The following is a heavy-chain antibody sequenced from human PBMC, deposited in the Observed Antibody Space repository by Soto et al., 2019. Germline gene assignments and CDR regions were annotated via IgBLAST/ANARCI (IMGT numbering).Heavy chain of an antibody. V-gene: IGHV1-8*01. J-gene: IGHJ5*02. CDR1: GYTFTSYD. Sequence: QVQLVQSGAEVKKPGASVKVSCKASGYTFTSYDINWVRQATGQGLEWMGWMNPNSGNTGYAQKFQGRVTMTRNTAISTAYMERSSLRSEDTAVYYCARGAVAGSGMTNNWFDPWGKGTLVTVSS. CDR3: ARGAVAGSGMTNNWFDP. D-gene: IGHD3-10*01. CDR2: MNPNSGNT.